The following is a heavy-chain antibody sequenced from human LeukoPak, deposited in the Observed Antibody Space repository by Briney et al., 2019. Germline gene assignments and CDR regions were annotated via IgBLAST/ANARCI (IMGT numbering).Heavy chain of an antibody. J-gene: IGHJ4*02. V-gene: IGHV3-48*01. CDR1: GFTFNSYA. D-gene: IGHD3-3*01. CDR2: ISSSSNVI. Sequence: GGSLRLSCAASGFTFNSYAFNWVRQAPGKGLEWVSYISSSSNVIYYTDSVKGRFTISRDNARNLLSLQMNSLRAEDTAVYYCARGDPIYDFWSGGDYWGQGALVTVSS. CDR3: ARGDPIYDFWSGGDY.